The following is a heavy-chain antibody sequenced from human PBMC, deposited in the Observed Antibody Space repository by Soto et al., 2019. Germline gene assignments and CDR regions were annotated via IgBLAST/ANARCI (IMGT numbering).Heavy chain of an antibody. Sequence: QVQLQESGPGLVKPLQTLSLTCTVSGGSISSGGCYWSWIRQHPGKGLEWIRYVYYSGSTYYNPSLTSRVTIPVDTCKNQSALKLSSVTAADTAVYYCARADPGVYYGMDVWGQGATDTVT. V-gene: IGHV4-31*03. CDR1: GGSISSGGCY. CDR2: VYYSGST. CDR3: ARADPGVYYGMDV. J-gene: IGHJ6*02.